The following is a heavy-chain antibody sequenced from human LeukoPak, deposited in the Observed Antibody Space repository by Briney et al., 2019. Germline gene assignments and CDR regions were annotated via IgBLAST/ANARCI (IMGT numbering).Heavy chain of an antibody. CDR3: ARDHSNDFWSGSGPLYYMDV. CDR1: GYTFAGYY. J-gene: IGHJ6*03. V-gene: IGHV1-2*02. D-gene: IGHD3-3*01. CDR2: INPNSGGT. Sequence: ASVKVSCKASGYTFAGYYMHWVRQAPGQGLEWMGWINPNSGGTNYAQKFQGRVTMTRDTSISTAYMELSRLRSDDTAVYYCARDHSNDFWSGSGPLYYMDVWGKGTTVTVSS.